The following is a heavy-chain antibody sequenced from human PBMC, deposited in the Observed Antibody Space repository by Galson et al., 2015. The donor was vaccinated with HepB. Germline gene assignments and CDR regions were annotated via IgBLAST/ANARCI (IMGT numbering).Heavy chain of an antibody. J-gene: IGHJ5*02. CDR1: GYTFTSYA. CDR3: ARKKEGHYYDSSGYSP. Sequence: SVKVSCKASGYTFTSYAMHWVRQAPGQRLEWMGWINAGNGNTKYSQKFQGRVTITRDTSASTAYMELSSLRSEDTAVYYCARKKEGHYYDSSGYSPWGQGTLVTVSS. V-gene: IGHV1-3*01. D-gene: IGHD3-22*01. CDR2: INAGNGNT.